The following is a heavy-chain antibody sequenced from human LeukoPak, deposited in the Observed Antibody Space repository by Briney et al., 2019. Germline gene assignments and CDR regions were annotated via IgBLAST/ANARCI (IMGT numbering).Heavy chain of an antibody. D-gene: IGHD3-22*01. V-gene: IGHV4-39*01. J-gene: IGHJ4*02. Sequence: SETLSLTCSVTGGSISSSIYYWAWIRQPPGKGLEWIGSIYYSGSTYYSQSLKSRVTVSVDTSKNQFSLKMTSVTAADTAVYFCAPGSPSTGYYYYWGQGTLVTVSS. CDR3: APGSPSTGYYYY. CDR2: IYYSGST. CDR1: GGSISSSIYY.